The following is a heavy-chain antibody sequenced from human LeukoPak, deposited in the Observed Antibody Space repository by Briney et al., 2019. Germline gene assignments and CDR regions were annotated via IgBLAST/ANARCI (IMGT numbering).Heavy chain of an antibody. Sequence: GGSLRLSCTVSGFAFDEHGMSWVRQVPGKGLEWVSGINWSGGSTGYADPLRGRFTISRDNAKNSLYLQMDSLRAEDTALYYCARAPITSPFYFDYWGQGTLVTVSS. CDR1: GFAFDEHG. D-gene: IGHD2-2*01. CDR3: ARAPITSPFYFDY. CDR2: INWSGGST. J-gene: IGHJ4*02. V-gene: IGHV3-20*04.